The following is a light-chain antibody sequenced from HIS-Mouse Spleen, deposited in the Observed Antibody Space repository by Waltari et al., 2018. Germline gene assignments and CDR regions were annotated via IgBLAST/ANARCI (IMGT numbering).Light chain of an antibody. V-gene: IGLV1-47*01. Sequence: QSVLTQPPSASGTPGQRVTISRSGSSSNIGSNYVSWYQQLPGTAPKPLIYRNNQRPSGVPDRFSGSKSGTSASLAISGLRSEDEADYYCAAWDDSLSGPVFGGGTKLTVL. CDR3: AAWDDSLSGPV. CDR2: RNN. J-gene: IGLJ3*02. CDR1: SSNIGSNY.